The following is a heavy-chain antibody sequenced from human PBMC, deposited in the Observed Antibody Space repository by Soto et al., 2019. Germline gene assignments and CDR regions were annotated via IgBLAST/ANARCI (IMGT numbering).Heavy chain of an antibody. Sequence: GGSLRLSCAASGFTFSDYYMSWIRQAPGKGLEWVSYISSSSSYTNYADSVKGRFTISRDNAKNSLYLQMNSLRAEDTAVYYCAREVRGEYYYDSSGYSIDYWGQGTLVTVSS. CDR1: GFTFSDYY. J-gene: IGHJ4*02. CDR2: ISSSSSYT. V-gene: IGHV3-11*06. CDR3: AREVRGEYYYDSSGYSIDY. D-gene: IGHD3-22*01.